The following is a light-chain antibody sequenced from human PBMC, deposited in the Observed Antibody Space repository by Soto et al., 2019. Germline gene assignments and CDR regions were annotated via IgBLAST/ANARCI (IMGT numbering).Light chain of an antibody. CDR3: QRDYNNIRT. Sequence: DIQMTQSPSSLSASVGDSVTITCRASQSIVSYVNWYQQKPGKAPKLLILGAVILQSGVPSRFSGSGSGTDFTLTISSLQPEDFATYYCQRDYNNIRTFGQGTKVEIK. J-gene: IGKJ1*01. CDR1: QSIVSY. CDR2: GAV. V-gene: IGKV1-39*01.